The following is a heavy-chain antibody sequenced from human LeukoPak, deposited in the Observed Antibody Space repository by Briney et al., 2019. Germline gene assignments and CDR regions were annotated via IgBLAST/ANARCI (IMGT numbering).Heavy chain of an antibody. CDR2: IYSGGST. CDR1: GFTVSSNY. Sequence: GGSLRFSCAASGFTVSSNYMSWVRQVPGKGLEWVSVIYSGGSTYYADSVKGRFTISRDNSKNTLYLQMNSLRAEDTAVYYCARGGVCSSTSCYPYYYYGMDVWGQGTTVTVSS. CDR3: ARGGVCSSTSCYPYYYYGMDV. V-gene: IGHV3-66*02. J-gene: IGHJ6*02. D-gene: IGHD2-2*01.